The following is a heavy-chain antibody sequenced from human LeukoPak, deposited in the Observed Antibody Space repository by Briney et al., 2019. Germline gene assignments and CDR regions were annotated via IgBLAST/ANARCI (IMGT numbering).Heavy chain of an antibody. CDR2: IRYDGSIK. Sequence: GGSLSLSCAASGFIFSSYGMHWVRRAPGKGLEWVAFIRYDGSIKYYADSVKGRFTISRDNSKNTLYLQMSSLTAEETAVYYCAKDNVKVTTIRRVPHYMDVWGKGATVTISS. J-gene: IGHJ6*03. D-gene: IGHD5-12*01. CDR1: GFIFSSYG. V-gene: IGHV3-30*02. CDR3: AKDNVKVTTIRRVPHYMDV.